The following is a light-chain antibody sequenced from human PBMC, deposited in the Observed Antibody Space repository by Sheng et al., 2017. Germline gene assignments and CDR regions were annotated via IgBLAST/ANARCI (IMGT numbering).Light chain of an antibody. V-gene: IGKV1-33*01. J-gene: IGKJ3*01. Sequence: DIQMTQFPTSLSASVGDRVTITCRASQYISNHLNWYQQRPGKAPNLLIYAASTLQTGVPSRFSGSGSGTDFRLVINSLQPEDFATYYCQQYEDLPPFSFGPGTRVDFK. CDR2: AAS. CDR3: QQYEDLPPFS. CDR1: QYISNH.